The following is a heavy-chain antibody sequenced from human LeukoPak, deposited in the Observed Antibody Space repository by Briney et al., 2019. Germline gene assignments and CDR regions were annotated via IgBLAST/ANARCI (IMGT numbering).Heavy chain of an antibody. CDR1: GGSFSGYY. CDR3: ARGGQLVDSFHAFDI. D-gene: IGHD6-6*01. CDR2: INHSGST. Sequence: PSETLSLTCAVYGGSFSGYYWSWIRQPPGKGLEWIGEINHSGSTNYNPSLKSRVTISVDTSKNQFSLKLSSVTAADTAVYYCARGGQLVDSFHAFDIWGRGTMVTVSS. V-gene: IGHV4-34*01. J-gene: IGHJ3*02.